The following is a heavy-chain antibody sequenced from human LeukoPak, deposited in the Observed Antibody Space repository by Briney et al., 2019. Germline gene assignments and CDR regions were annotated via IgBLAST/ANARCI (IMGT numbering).Heavy chain of an antibody. Sequence: ASVKVSCKASGHTFTDYYIHWVRQAPGHGLEWMGWISPNSGGTNYAKKFQGRVTMTRDTSIDTAYMELSRLRSDDTAVYGCARAHCGSIGCYSGFDPWGQGTLVTVSS. CDR2: ISPNSGGT. CDR3: ARAHCGSIGCYSGFDP. D-gene: IGHD2-2*02. J-gene: IGHJ5*02. CDR1: GHTFTDYY. V-gene: IGHV1-2*02.